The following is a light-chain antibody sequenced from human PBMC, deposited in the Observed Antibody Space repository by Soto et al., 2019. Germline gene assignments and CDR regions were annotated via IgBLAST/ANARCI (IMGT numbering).Light chain of an antibody. V-gene: IGKV1-5*03. CDR3: QQYNDNWT. Sequence: DIQMTQSPSTLSASVGDRVTITCRASQSISSWLAWYQQKPGTAPKLLIYKASTLQTGVPSSFSGSGSGTEFTLTISSLQPDDFATYYCQQYNDNWTFGQGTKVEIK. CDR1: QSISSW. CDR2: KAS. J-gene: IGKJ1*01.